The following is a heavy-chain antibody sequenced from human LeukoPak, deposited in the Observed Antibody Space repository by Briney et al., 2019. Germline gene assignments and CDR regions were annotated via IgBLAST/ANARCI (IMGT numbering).Heavy chain of an antibody. V-gene: IGHV3-7*01. J-gene: IGHJ4*02. Sequence: GGSLRLSCAASGFTFSSYWMSWVRQAPGKGLEWVANIKQDGSEKYYVDSVKGRFTISRDNAKNSLYLQMNSLRAEDTAVCYCARSGVLRSLEWAYDYWGQGTLVTVSS. CDR1: GFTFSSYW. D-gene: IGHD3-3*01. CDR2: IKQDGSEK. CDR3: ARSGVLRSLEWAYDY.